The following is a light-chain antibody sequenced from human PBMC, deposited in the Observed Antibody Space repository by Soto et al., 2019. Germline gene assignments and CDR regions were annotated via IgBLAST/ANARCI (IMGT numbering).Light chain of an antibody. CDR1: SSNIGSTYD. CDR2: GNT. J-gene: IGLJ1*01. Sequence: QPVLTQPPSVSGAPGQRVTISCTGSSSNIGSTYDVQWYQQLPGTAPKLLIHGNTNRPSGVPDRFSGSKSGTSASLAITGLQADDEADYDCQSYDDSLSVHYVFGTGTKVTVL. V-gene: IGLV1-40*01. CDR3: QSYDDSLSVHYV.